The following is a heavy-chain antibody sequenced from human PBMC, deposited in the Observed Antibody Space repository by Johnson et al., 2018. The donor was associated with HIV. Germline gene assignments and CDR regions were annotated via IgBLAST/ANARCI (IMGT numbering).Heavy chain of an antibody. J-gene: IGHJ3*02. CDR2: IGYDETNK. D-gene: IGHD3-22*01. V-gene: IGHV3-30*02. Sequence: QMQLVESGGGVVQPGGSLRLSCAASGLTFSSHGMHWVRQDPGKGLEWVTFIGYDETNKEYADSVTGRFTISRDNSKNTLYLQMNSLRDEDTALYYCAKIRSGRALGAFVIWGHGTMVTVSS. CDR3: AKIRSGRALGAFVI. CDR1: GLTFSSHG.